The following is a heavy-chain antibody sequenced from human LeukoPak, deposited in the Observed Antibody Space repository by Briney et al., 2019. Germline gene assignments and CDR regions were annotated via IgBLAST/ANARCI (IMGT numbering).Heavy chain of an antibody. CDR3: ATSDERELGIAGATNLDY. D-gene: IGHD1-26*01. V-gene: IGHV1-46*01. J-gene: IGHJ4*02. CDR1: GYTFTNFY. Sequence: ASVKVSCKASGYTFTNFYMHWVRQVPGQGLEWMGIINPRGGSASSAQKFQGRVTLTRDTSTSTVYMELSSLRSEDTAVYYCATSDERELGIAGATNLDYWGQGTLVTVSS. CDR2: INPRGGSA.